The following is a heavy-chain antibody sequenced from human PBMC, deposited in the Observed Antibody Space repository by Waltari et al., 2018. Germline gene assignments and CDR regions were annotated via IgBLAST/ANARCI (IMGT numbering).Heavy chain of an antibody. V-gene: IGHV3-23*01. CDR3: AKDQRVAPTSLPNYYYGMDV. CDR2: IRASGGSP. Sequence: EVQLLESGGGLVQPGGSLRLSCAASGFTFSDYAMNWVRQAPGKVRECVSSIRASGGSPYYVDSVKGRITISRDNSRNTVLLKINSLRAEDTAIYYCAKDQRVAPTSLPNYYYGMDVWGQGTTVTVSS. CDR1: GFTFSDYA. D-gene: IGHD1-1*01. J-gene: IGHJ6*02.